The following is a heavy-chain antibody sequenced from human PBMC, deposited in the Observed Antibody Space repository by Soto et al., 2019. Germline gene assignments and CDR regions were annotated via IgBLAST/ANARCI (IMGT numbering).Heavy chain of an antibody. CDR1: GYTFTGYY. Sequence: ASVKVSCKASGYTFTGYYMHWVRQAPGQGLEWMGWINPNSGGTNYAQKFQGWVTMTRDTSISTAYMELSRLRSDDTAVYYCARDGEEGGGDNYGMDVWGQGTTVTVSS. J-gene: IGHJ6*02. CDR2: INPNSGGT. V-gene: IGHV1-2*04. CDR3: ARDGEEGGGDNYGMDV. D-gene: IGHD3-16*01.